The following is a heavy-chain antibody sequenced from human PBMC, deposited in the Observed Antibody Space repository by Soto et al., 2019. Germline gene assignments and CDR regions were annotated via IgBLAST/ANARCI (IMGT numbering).Heavy chain of an antibody. Sequence: GSLRLSCVASGFTFSSYYMTWVRQAPGEGLEWVSAMNGSGGSTYYADSVKGRFTISRDNSKNTLYLQMNSLRAEDTAVYYCAKDAYYYDSSGYSNFDYWGQGTLVTVSS. CDR1: GFTFSSYY. D-gene: IGHD3-22*01. CDR3: AKDAYYYDSSGYSNFDY. V-gene: IGHV3-23*01. J-gene: IGHJ4*02. CDR2: MNGSGGST.